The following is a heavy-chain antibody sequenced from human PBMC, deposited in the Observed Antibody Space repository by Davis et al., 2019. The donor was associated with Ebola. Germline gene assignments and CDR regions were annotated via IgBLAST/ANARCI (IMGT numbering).Heavy chain of an antibody. CDR1: GFTFSSYS. CDR2: ISSSSSYI. D-gene: IGHD2-15*01. Sequence: GSLRLSCAASGFTFSSYSMNWVRQAPGKGLEWVSSISSSSSYIYYADSVKGRFTISRDNTKNTVFLQMNSLTVEDTAVYYCAKEAFAGSTRIDWFDPWGQGILVTVSS. CDR3: AKEAFAGSTRIDWFDP. V-gene: IGHV3-21*04. J-gene: IGHJ5*02.